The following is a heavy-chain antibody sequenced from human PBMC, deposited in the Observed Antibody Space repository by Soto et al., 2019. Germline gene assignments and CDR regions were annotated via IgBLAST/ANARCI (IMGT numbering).Heavy chain of an antibody. CDR2: ITNSGGSI. CDR1: GFTFSSHA. CDR3: AKRGIASGDPIDY. D-gene: IGHD6-13*01. Sequence: EVQLFESGGGLVQPGGSLRLSCAASGFTFSSHAMSWVRQTPGKGLEWVSAITNSGGSIYYADSVKGRFTISRDNSKNTLYLEMNSLRAEDTAVYYCAKRGIASGDPIDYWGQGTLVTVSS. V-gene: IGHV3-23*01. J-gene: IGHJ4*02.